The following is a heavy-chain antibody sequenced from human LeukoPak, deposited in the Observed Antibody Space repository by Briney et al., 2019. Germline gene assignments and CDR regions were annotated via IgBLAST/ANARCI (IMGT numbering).Heavy chain of an antibody. CDR2: IYYSGST. CDR3: ARRGSAWFYFDY. CDR1: GGSISGNY. V-gene: IGHV4-59*08. Sequence: SETLSLTCTVSGGSISGNYWSWIRQPPGKGLEYIGYIYYSGSTNYNPSLKSRVTISVDTSKNQFSLKLSSVTAADTAAYYCARRGSAWFYFDYWGQGTLVTVSS. J-gene: IGHJ4*02. D-gene: IGHD6-19*01.